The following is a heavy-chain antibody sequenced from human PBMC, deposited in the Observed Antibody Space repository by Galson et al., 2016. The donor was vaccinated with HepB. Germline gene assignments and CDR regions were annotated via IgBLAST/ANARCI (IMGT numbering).Heavy chain of an antibody. V-gene: IGHV3-33*01. Sequence: SLRLSCAASGFTFTNYGMHWVRQAPGKGLEWVAVIWYDASKKYYVDSVKGRFTISRDNSKNTLFLQMGSLRVEDTAVYYCARDRGVSIAVAGTTPFGYWGQGTLVTVSS. D-gene: IGHD6-19*01. J-gene: IGHJ4*02. CDR1: GFTFTNYG. CDR2: IWYDASKK. CDR3: ARDRGVSIAVAGTTPFGY.